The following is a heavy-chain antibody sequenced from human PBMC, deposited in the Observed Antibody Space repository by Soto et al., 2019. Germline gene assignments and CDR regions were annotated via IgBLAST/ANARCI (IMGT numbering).Heavy chain of an antibody. V-gene: IGHV3-30-3*01. D-gene: IGHD3-22*01. J-gene: IGHJ4*02. CDR3: ARDPAEPDYYESSDD. CDR2: ISYDGSNK. CDR1: GFTFSSYA. Sequence: QVQLVESGGGVVQPGRSLRLSCAASGFTFSSYAMHWVRQAPGKGLEWVAVISYDGSNKYYADSVKGRFTISRDNSKNTLYLQMNSLRAEDTAVYYCARDPAEPDYYESSDDWGQGTLVTVSS.